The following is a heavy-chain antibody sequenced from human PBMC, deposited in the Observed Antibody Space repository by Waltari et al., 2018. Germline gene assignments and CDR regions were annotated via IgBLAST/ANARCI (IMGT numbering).Heavy chain of an antibody. Sequence: EVQLVESGGGLVQPGGSLRLSCAASGFTFSSYEMNWVRQAPGKGLEWVSYISSSGSTIYYADSVKGRFTISRDNAKNSLYLQMNSLRAEDTAVYYCARGSWELPQVYFDYWGQGTLVTVSS. J-gene: IGHJ4*02. CDR3: ARGSWELPQVYFDY. CDR2: ISSSGSTI. V-gene: IGHV3-48*03. D-gene: IGHD1-26*01. CDR1: GFTFSSYE.